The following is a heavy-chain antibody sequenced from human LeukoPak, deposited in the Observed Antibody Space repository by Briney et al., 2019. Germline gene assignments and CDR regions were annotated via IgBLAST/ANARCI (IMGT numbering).Heavy chain of an antibody. CDR3: ARVQDAVFYDYMDV. CDR2: TDSGLRST. CDR1: GFTFSSYW. J-gene: IGHJ6*03. V-gene: IGHV3-74*01. D-gene: IGHD3-16*01. Sequence: GGSLRLSCAASGFTFSSYWMNWVRQAPGKGLVWAARTDSGLRSTDYADSVKGRFTISRDNAKNTVYLEMNSLRVDDTAVYYCARVQDAVFYDYMDVWGKGTTVIVSS.